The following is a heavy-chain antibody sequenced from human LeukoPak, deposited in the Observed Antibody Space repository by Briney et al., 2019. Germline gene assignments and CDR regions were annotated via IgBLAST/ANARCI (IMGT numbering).Heavy chain of an antibody. V-gene: IGHV3-20*03. Sequence: GPGGSLRLSYAASGFTFDDYGTIWVRQAPGNGLERVSGINWNGGSTGYADSVKCRFTISRDNAKNSLYMQMNSLRAEDTALYYCARDLPWEPYGDYWGQGTLVTVSS. CDR2: INWNGGST. D-gene: IGHD1-14*01. CDR1: GFTFDDYG. CDR3: ARDLPWEPYGDY. J-gene: IGHJ4*02.